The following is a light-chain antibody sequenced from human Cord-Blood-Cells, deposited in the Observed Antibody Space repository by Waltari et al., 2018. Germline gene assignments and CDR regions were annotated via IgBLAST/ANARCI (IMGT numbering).Light chain of an antibody. J-gene: IGLJ1*01. CDR1: SSDVGGYNY. V-gene: IGLV2-11*01. Sequence: QSALTQPRSVSGSPGQSVTISSTGTSSDVGGYNYVSWYQQHPGKAPKLMIYDVSMRPSGGPERFSGSKSGNTASLTISGLQAEDEADYYCCSYAGSYTFVFGTGTKVTVL. CDR3: CSYAGSYTFV. CDR2: DVS.